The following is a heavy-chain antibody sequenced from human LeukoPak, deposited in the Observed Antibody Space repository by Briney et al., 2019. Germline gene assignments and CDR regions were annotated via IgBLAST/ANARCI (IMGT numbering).Heavy chain of an antibody. D-gene: IGHD5-18*01. CDR2: VYYSGIA. V-gene: IGHV4-59*01. J-gene: IGHJ6*03. Sequence: PSETLSLTCTVSGGSIRTYYWSWIRQPPGKGPEWIGYVYYSGIANYNPSLKSRVTISVDTSKNQFSLKLSSVTAADTAVYYCARAGYSYGPYYYYYYMDVWGKGTTVTVSS. CDR1: GGSIRTYY. CDR3: ARAGYSYGPYYYYYYMDV.